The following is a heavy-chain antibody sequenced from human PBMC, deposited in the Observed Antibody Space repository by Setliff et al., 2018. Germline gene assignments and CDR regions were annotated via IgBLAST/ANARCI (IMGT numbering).Heavy chain of an antibody. V-gene: IGHV4-39*01. D-gene: IGHD5-12*01. Sequence: PSETLSLTCTVSGGSISSSSYYWGWIRQPPGKGLEWIGSIYYSGSTYYNPSLKSRVTISVDTSKNQFSLKLSSVTAADTAVYYCARGRDGYNDFDYWGQGTLVTVSS. CDR3: ARGRDGYNDFDY. J-gene: IGHJ4*02. CDR2: IYYSGST. CDR1: GGSISSSSYY.